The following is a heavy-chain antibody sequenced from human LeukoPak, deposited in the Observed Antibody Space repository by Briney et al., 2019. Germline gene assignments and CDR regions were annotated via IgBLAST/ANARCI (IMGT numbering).Heavy chain of an antibody. CDR2: ISSSSSYI. D-gene: IGHD1-26*01. J-gene: IGHJ4*02. Sequence: GGSLRLSCAASGFTFSSYSMNWVRQAPGKGLEWVSSISSSSSYIYYADSVKGRFTISRDNAKNSLYLQTNSLRAEDTAVYYCARAPWGSYYLFDYWGQGTLVTVSS. CDR3: ARAPWGSYYLFDY. CDR1: GFTFSSYS. V-gene: IGHV3-21*01.